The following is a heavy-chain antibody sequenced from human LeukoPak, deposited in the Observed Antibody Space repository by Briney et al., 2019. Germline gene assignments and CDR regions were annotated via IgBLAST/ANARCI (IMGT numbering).Heavy chain of an antibody. CDR1: GFTFSSYD. Sequence: GGSLRLSCAASGFTFSSYDMHWVRQATGTGLEWVSAIGTAGDTYYPGSVKGRFTISRENAKNSLYLQMNSLRAGDTAVYYCARAKTLYYYYYMDVWGKGTTVTVSS. CDR3: ARAKTLYYYYYMDV. D-gene: IGHD4/OR15-4a*01. CDR2: IGTAGDT. J-gene: IGHJ6*03. V-gene: IGHV3-13*01.